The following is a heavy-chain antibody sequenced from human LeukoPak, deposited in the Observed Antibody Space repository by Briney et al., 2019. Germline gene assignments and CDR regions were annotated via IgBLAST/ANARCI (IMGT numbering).Heavy chain of an antibody. CDR1: GFTFSTYA. D-gene: IGHD3-22*01. CDR3: AKVYYYDSLVS. Sequence: GGSLRLSCADSGFTFSTYAMSWVRQAPGKGLEWVSGISGTGGSTQYADSVKGRFTISRDNPKSTLYLQMNSLRAEDTAVYYCAKVYYYDSLVSWGQGAVVTVSS. J-gene: IGHJ5*02. CDR2: ISGTGGST. V-gene: IGHV3-23*01.